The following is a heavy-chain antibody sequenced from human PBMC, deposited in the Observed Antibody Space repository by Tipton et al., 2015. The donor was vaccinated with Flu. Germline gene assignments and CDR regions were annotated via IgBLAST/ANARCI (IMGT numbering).Heavy chain of an antibody. CDR3: ARVRVRADPYYYGMDV. V-gene: IGHV1-2*02. J-gene: IGHJ6*02. CDR2: INPNSGGT. Sequence: QVQLVQSGAEVKKPGASVKVSCKASGYTFTGYYMHWVRQAPGQGLEWMGWINPNSGGTNYAQKFQGRVTMTRDTSISTAYMELSRLRSDDTAVYYCARVRVRADPYYYGMDVWGQGTTVTVSS. D-gene: IGHD4/OR15-4a*01. CDR1: GYTFTGYY.